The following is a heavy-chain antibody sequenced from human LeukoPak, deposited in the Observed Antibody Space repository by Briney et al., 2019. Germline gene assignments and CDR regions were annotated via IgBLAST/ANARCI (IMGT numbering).Heavy chain of an antibody. V-gene: IGHV3-9*01. Sequence: GGSLRLSCAASGFTFDDYAMHWVRHAPGKGLEWVSGISWNSGSIGYADSVKGRFTVSRDNAKNSLYLQMNSLGAEDTALYYCAKGETWELLNSVYFDYWGQGTLVTVSS. CDR3: AKGETWELLNSVYFDY. CDR1: GFTFDDYA. D-gene: IGHD1-26*01. CDR2: ISWNSGSI. J-gene: IGHJ4*02.